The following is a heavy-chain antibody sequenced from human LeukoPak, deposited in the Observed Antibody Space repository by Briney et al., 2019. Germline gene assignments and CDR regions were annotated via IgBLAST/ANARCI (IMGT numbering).Heavy chain of an antibody. CDR1: GGSISSYY. CDR3: ARGPLLFCSSTSCYPRNDY. CDR2: IYYSGST. D-gene: IGHD2-2*01. V-gene: IGHV4-59*12. Sequence: PSETLSLTCTVSGGSISSYYWSWIRQPPGKGLEWIGYIYYSGSTNYNPSLKSRVTISVDTSKNQFSLKLSSVTAADTAVYYCARGPLLFCSSTSCYPRNDYWGQGTLVTVSS. J-gene: IGHJ4*02.